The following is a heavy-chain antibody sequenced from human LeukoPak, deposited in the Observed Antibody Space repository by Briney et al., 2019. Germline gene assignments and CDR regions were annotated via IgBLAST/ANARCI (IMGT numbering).Heavy chain of an antibody. CDR1: GYTFISYW. V-gene: IGHV5-51*01. J-gene: IGHJ6*03. Sequence: PGESLQISCQGSGYTFISYWIGWVRQMPGKGLEWMGIIYPSDSDTRYSPSFQGQVTISVDKSITTAYLQWSSLKASDTAMYYCARIEGNYCYYMDVGGKGTTVTVS. CDR3: ARIEGNYCYYMDV. CDR2: IYPSDSDT.